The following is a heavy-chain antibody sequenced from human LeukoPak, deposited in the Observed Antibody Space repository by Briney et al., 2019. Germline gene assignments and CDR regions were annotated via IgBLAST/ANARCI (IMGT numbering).Heavy chain of an antibody. D-gene: IGHD4-17*01. CDR3: AKELKVTTQGDY. CDR2: ISGSGGST. J-gene: IGHJ4*02. V-gene: IGHV3-23*01. CDR1: GFTFSSYV. Sequence: GGSLRLSCAASGFTFSSYVMSWVRQAPGKGLEWVSSISGSGGSTYYADSVKGRFTISRDNSKNTLYLQMNSLRAEDTAVYYCAKELKVTTQGDYWGQGTLVTVSS.